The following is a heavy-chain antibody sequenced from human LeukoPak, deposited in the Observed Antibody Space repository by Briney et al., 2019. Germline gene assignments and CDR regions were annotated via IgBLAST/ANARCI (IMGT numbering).Heavy chain of an antibody. CDR2: ISGSGTTT. Sequence: GGSLRLSCAASGLTFSSYAMSWVRQAPGKGLEWVSDISGSGTTTHYADSVKGRFTISRDNSQNTLSLQMNSLRAEDTAVYYCARDDPPYYDFWSGYYLDYWGQGTLVTVSS. D-gene: IGHD3-3*01. V-gene: IGHV3-23*01. CDR1: GLTFSSYA. J-gene: IGHJ4*02. CDR3: ARDDPPYYDFWSGYYLDY.